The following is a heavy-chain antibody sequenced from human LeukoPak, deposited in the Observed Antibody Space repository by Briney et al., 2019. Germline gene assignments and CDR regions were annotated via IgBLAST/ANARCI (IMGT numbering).Heavy chain of an antibody. V-gene: IGHV3-21*01. CDR2: ISSSSSYI. J-gene: IGHJ6*02. Sequence: GGSLRLSCAASGFTFSSYSMNWVRQAPGKGLEWVSSISSSSSYIYYADSVKGRFPISRDNAKNSLYLQMNSLRAEVTAVYYCARVTSQDGMDVWGQGTTVTVSS. CDR3: ARVTSQDGMDV. CDR1: GFTFSSYS.